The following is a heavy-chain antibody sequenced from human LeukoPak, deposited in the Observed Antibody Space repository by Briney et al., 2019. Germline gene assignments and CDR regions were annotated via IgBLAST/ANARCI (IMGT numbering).Heavy chain of an antibody. CDR1: GGSISSGGYY. CDR3: ARERITMVRGVTTYYYGMDV. V-gene: IGHV4-31*03. Sequence: SETLSLTCTVSGGSISSGGYYWSWIRQHPGKGLEWIGYIYYRGSTYYNPSLKSRVTISVDTSKNQFSLKLSSVTAADTAVYYCARERITMVRGVTTYYYGMDVWGQGTTVTVSS. J-gene: IGHJ6*02. D-gene: IGHD3-10*01. CDR2: IYYRGST.